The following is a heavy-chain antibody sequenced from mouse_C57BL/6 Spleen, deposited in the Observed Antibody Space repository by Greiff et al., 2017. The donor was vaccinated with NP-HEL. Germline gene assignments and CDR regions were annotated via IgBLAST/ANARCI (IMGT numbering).Heavy chain of an antibody. CDR1: GYTFTDYE. CDR2: IDPETGGT. D-gene: IGHD2-1*01. V-gene: IGHV1-15*01. J-gene: IGHJ2*01. Sequence: QVLLQQSGAELVRPGASVTLSCKASGYTFTDYEMHWVKQTPVHGLEWIGAIDPETGGTAYNQKFKGKAILTADKSSSTAYMELRSLTSEDSAVYYCTRNYGNYDYWGQGTTLTVSS. CDR3: TRNYGNYDY.